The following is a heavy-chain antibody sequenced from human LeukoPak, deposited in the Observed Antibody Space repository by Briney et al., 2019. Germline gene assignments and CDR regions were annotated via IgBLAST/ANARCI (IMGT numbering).Heavy chain of an antibody. Sequence: ASVKVSCKASGYTFTSYGISWVRQAPGQGLEWMGWISTYNGNTNYAQKLQGRVTMTTDTSTSTAYMELRSLRSDDPAVYYCARGDGGSSWYPVDYWGQGTLVTVSS. CDR3: ARGDGGSSWYPVDY. D-gene: IGHD6-13*01. CDR1: GYTFTSYG. J-gene: IGHJ4*02. CDR2: ISTYNGNT. V-gene: IGHV1-18*01.